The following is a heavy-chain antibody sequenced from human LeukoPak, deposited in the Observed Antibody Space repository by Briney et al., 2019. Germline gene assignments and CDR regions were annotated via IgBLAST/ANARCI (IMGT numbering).Heavy chain of an antibody. J-gene: IGHJ4*02. Sequence: GGSLRLSCSASGFTFSNSAMNWVRQAPGKGLEYVSAITSNGGSPYYAEAVKGRFTISRDNSKNTLYLQMNSLRDEDTAVSCWARPDGTFSNDWSQGCLVTVSA. CDR2: ITSNGGSP. CDR1: GFTFSNSA. D-gene: IGHD1-1*01. V-gene: IGHV3-64*04. CDR3: ARPDGTFSND.